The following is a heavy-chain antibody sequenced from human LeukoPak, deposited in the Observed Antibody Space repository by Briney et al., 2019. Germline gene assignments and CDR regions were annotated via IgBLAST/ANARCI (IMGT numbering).Heavy chain of an antibody. V-gene: IGHV3-23*01. Sequence: PGASLRLSCAASGFTFSSYAMSWVRQAPGKGLEWVSAISGSGGSTYYADSVKGRFTISRDNSKNTLYLQMNSLRAEDTAVYYCAKKVDSSSTSCYGPWFDPWGQGTLVTVSS. J-gene: IGHJ5*02. CDR2: ISGSGGST. CDR1: GFTFSSYA. CDR3: AKKVDSSSTSCYGPWFDP. D-gene: IGHD2-2*01.